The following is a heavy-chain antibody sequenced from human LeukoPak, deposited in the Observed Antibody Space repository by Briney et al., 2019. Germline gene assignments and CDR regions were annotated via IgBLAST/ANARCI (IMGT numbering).Heavy chain of an antibody. Sequence: GASVKVSCKASGGTFNNFAISWVRQAPGQGLEWVGGIIPMSGTANYAQKFQGRVTITADESTSTAYMELSGLRSEDTAIYYCASPVKYYDTWSGYPPFDYWGQGTLVTVSS. CDR1: GGTFNNFA. J-gene: IGHJ4*02. V-gene: IGHV1-69*13. CDR2: IIPMSGTA. CDR3: ASPVKYYDTWSGYPPFDY. D-gene: IGHD3-3*01.